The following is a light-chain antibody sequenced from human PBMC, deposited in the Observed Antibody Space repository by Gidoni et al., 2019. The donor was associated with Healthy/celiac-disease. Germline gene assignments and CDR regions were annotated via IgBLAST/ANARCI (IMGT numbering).Light chain of an antibody. J-gene: IGKJ4*01. V-gene: IGKV1-39*01. Sequence: DIQMTQSPSSLSASVGDRVTIPCRASQSISSYLNWYQQKPGKAPKLLIYAASSLQSGVPSRFSGSGSGTDFTLTISSLQPEDFATYYCQQSYSTPLTFGGGTQVEIK. CDR1: QSISSY. CDR3: QQSYSTPLT. CDR2: AAS.